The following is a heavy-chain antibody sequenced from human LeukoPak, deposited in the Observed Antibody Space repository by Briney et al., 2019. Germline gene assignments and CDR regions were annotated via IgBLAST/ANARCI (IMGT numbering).Heavy chain of an antibody. D-gene: IGHD3-10*01. Sequence: PSETLSLTCTVSGYSISSGYYWGWIRQPPGKGLEWIGSIYHSGSTYYNPSLKSRVTISVDTSKNQFSLKLSSVTAADTAVYYCARRGDSGVRGVISEDYWGQGTLVTVSS. CDR1: GYSISSGYY. CDR2: IYHSGST. J-gene: IGHJ4*02. CDR3: ARRGDSGVRGVISEDY. V-gene: IGHV4-38-2*02.